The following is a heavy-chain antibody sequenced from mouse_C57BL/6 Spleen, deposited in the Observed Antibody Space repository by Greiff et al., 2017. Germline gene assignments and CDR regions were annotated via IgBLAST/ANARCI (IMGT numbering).Heavy chain of an antibody. J-gene: IGHJ1*03. Sequence: VKVVESGAELVRPGASVTLSCKASGYTFTDYEMHWVKQTPVHGLEWIGAIDPETGGTAYNQKFKGKAILTADKSSSTAYMELRSLTSEDAAVYYCTREGAYDYVWYFDVWGTGTTVTVSS. D-gene: IGHD2-4*01. CDR2: IDPETGGT. CDR3: TREGAYDYVWYFDV. CDR1: GYTFTDYE. V-gene: IGHV1-15*01.